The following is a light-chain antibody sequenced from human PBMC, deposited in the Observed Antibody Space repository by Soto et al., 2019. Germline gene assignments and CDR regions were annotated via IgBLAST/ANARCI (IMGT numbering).Light chain of an antibody. CDR1: SSNIGSNY. CDR2: RNN. J-gene: IGLJ2*01. Sequence: QSVLTQPPSGSGNPGQRVTISCSGSSSNIGSNYVFWYQHLPGTAPKLLIYRNNQRPSGVPDRFSGSKSGTSASLAISGLRSEDETDYYCAAWDDSLSGVVFGGGTKLTVL. V-gene: IGLV1-47*01. CDR3: AAWDDSLSGVV.